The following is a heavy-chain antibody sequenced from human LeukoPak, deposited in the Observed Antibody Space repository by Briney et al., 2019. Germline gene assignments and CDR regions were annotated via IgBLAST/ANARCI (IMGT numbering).Heavy chain of an antibody. CDR1: GFPFTNAW. CDR2: ISSSSSTI. CDR3: ARDGGSSWYGAFDI. Sequence: GGSLRLSCTVSGFPFTNAWMNWVRQAPGKGLEWVSYISSSSSTIYYADSVKGRFSISRDNAKNSVYLQMNSLRAEDTAVYYCARDGGSSWYGAFDIWGQGTMVTVSS. V-gene: IGHV3-48*01. J-gene: IGHJ3*02. D-gene: IGHD6-13*01.